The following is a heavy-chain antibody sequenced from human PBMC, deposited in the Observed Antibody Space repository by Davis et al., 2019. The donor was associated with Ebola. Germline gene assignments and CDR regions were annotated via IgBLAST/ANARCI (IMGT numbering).Heavy chain of an antibody. J-gene: IGHJ5*02. CDR3: ARGLAGSNWFDP. CDR2: IYSDGSST. Sequence: PGGSLRLSCAASGFTFSNYWMHWVRQTPGKGLVWVSRIYSDGSSTNYADSVKGRFTISRDKSKNTVYLQMNSLRAEDTAIYYCARGLAGSNWFDPWGQGTLVTVSS. CDR1: GFTFSNYW. V-gene: IGHV3-74*01. D-gene: IGHD1-1*01.